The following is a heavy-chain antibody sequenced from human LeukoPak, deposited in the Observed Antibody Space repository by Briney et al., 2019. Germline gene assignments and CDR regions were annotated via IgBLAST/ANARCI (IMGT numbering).Heavy chain of an antibody. Sequence: SETLSLTCTVSGGSISSYYWSWIRQPPGKGLEWIGYIYYSGSTNYNPSLKSRVTISVDTSKNQFSLKLSSVTAADTAVYYCARGSGSSWYSSYYYYMDVWGKGTTVTVSS. V-gene: IGHV4-59*01. CDR3: ARGSGSSWYSSYYYYMDV. CDR2: IYYSGST. CDR1: GGSISSYY. D-gene: IGHD6-13*01. J-gene: IGHJ6*03.